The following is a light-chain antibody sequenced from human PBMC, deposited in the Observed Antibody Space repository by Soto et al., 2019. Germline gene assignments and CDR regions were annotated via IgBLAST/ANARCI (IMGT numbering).Light chain of an antibody. CDR1: QSVNNNY. CDR2: GAS. J-gene: IGKJ4*01. Sequence: EIVLTQSPGTLSLSPGDRATLSCEASQSVNNNYLAWYQHKPGQAPRLLIYGASSRATGIPDRFSGSGSGTDFTLTIRRLVPEDFAVYYCQQYDTSLPYTFGGGTKVEIK. CDR3: QQYDTSLPYT. V-gene: IGKV3-20*01.